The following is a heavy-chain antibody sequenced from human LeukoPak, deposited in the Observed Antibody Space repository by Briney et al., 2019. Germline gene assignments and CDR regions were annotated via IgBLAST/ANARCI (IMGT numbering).Heavy chain of an antibody. J-gene: IGHJ4*02. V-gene: IGHV3-30*03. D-gene: IGHD6-19*01. Sequence: PGGSLRLSCAASGFTFSSYGMHWVRQAPGKGLEWVAVMSYDGSNKYYADSVKGRFTISRDNSKNTLYLQMNSLRAEDTAVYYCASYLSSGWYEDYWGQGTLVTVSS. CDR1: GFTFSSYG. CDR2: MSYDGSNK. CDR3: ASYLSSGWYEDY.